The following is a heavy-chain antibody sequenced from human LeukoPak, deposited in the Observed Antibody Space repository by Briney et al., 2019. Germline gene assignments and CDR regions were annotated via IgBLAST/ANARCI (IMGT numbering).Heavy chain of an antibody. V-gene: IGHV4-34*01. Sequence: SETLSLTCAVYGGSFSGYYWSWIRQPPGKGLEWIGSIYSSGITFYNSSLKSRVIISVETSKNQFSLNLRSVSASDTAVYYCARGVRYFDYWGQGTLVTVSS. CDR2: IYSSGIT. CDR3: ARGVRYFDY. CDR1: GGSFSGYY. J-gene: IGHJ4*02.